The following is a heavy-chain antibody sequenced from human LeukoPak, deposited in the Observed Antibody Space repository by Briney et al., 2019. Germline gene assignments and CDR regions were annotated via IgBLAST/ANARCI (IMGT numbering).Heavy chain of an antibody. CDR2: ISSSGSYI. CDR3: AREPIYGLNFDY. V-gene: IGHV3-21*01. Sequence: GGSLRLSCAASGFTFSSYSTNWVRQAPGKGLECVSSISSSGSYIYYAESVKGRFTISRDNDNKSLYLQLNSLRAEDTAVYFCAREPIYGLNFDYWGQGTLVTVSS. J-gene: IGHJ4*02. CDR1: GFTFSSYS. D-gene: IGHD2/OR15-2a*01.